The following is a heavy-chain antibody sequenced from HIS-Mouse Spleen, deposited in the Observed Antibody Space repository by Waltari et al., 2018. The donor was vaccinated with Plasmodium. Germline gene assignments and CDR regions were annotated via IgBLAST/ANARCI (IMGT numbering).Heavy chain of an antibody. V-gene: IGHV4-59*01. CDR3: AREVNSGTFDY. CDR1: GGSISRYS. CDR2: IYYSGST. Sequence: QVQLQASGPGLVKPSETLSLTCTVSGGSISRYSWNWIRQPPGKGLEWIGYIYYSGSTNYNPSLKSRVTISVDTSKNQFSLKLSSVTAADTAVYYCAREVNSGTFDYWGQGTLVTVSS. D-gene: IGHD1-26*01. J-gene: IGHJ4*02.